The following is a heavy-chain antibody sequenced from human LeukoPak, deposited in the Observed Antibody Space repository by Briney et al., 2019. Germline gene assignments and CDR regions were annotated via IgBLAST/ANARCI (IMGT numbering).Heavy chain of an antibody. J-gene: IGHJ3*01. Sequence: GGPLRLSCAASGFTFSSYSMNWVRQAPGKGLEWVSYISSSSSTIYYADSVKGRFTISRDNAKNSLYLQMNSLRAEDTAVYYCARDYCSSTSCYEWGQGTMVTVSS. CDR1: GFTFSSYS. CDR2: ISSSSSTI. D-gene: IGHD2-2*01. CDR3: ARDYCSSTSCYE. V-gene: IGHV3-48*01.